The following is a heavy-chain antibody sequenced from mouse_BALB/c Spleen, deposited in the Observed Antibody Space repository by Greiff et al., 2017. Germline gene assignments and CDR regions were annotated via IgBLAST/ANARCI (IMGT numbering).Heavy chain of an antibody. CDR1: GYSITSDYA. J-gene: IGHJ2*01. Sequence: VKLKESGPGLVKPSQSLSLTCTVTGYSITSDYAWTWIRQFPGNKLEWMGYISYSGSTSYNPSLKSRISITRDTSKNQFFLQLNSVTTEDTATYYCARLGVLRSFDYWGQGTTLTVSS. V-gene: IGHV3-2*02. D-gene: IGHD1-1*01. CDR2: ISYSGST. CDR3: ARLGVLRSFDY.